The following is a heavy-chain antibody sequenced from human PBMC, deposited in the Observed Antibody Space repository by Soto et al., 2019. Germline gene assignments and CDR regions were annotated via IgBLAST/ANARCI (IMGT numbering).Heavy chain of an antibody. V-gene: IGHV3-30-3*01. CDR3: AKDMLEYYYDSSGSRYLKYYYYGMDV. D-gene: IGHD3-22*01. J-gene: IGHJ6*02. CDR2: ISYDGSNK. CDR1: GFTFSSYA. Sequence: GGSLRLSCAASGFTFSSYAMHWVRQAPGKGLEWVAVISYDGSNKYYADSVKGRFTISRDNSKNTLYLQMNSLRAEDTAVYYCAKDMLEYYYDSSGSRYLKYYYYGMDVWGQGTTVTVSS.